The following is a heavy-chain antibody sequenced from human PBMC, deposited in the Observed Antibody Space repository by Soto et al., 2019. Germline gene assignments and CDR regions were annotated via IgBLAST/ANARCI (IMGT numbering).Heavy chain of an antibody. CDR3: ARGLENDYRNNWFDP. CDR2: ISAYNGNT. V-gene: IGHV1-18*01. Sequence: GASVKVSCKASGYTFTSYGISWVRQAPGQGLEWMGWISAYNGNTNYAQKLQGRVTMTTDTSTSTAYMELRSLRSDDTAVYYCARGLENDYRNNWFDPWGQGTLVTVSS. J-gene: IGHJ5*02. D-gene: IGHD4-4*01. CDR1: GYTFTSYG.